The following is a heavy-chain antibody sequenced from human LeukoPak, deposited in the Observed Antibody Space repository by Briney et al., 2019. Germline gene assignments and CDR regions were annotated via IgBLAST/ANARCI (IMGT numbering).Heavy chain of an antibody. Sequence: EASVKVSCKASGGTFSSYAISWVRQAPGQGLEWMGGIIPIFGTANYAQKFQGRVTITADESTSTAYMELSSLRSEDTAVYYCASIRWGQQWLGYFDYWGQGTLVTVSS. D-gene: IGHD6-19*01. V-gene: IGHV1-69*01. CDR3: ASIRWGQQWLGYFDY. J-gene: IGHJ4*02. CDR1: GGTFSSYA. CDR2: IIPIFGTA.